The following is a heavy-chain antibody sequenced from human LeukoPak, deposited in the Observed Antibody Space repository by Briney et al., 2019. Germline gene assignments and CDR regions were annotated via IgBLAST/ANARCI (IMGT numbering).Heavy chain of an antibody. D-gene: IGHD2-2*01. V-gene: IGHV1-46*01. CDR2: IKSTGDTT. CDR3: VREDAHTYYSDF. Sequence: ASVQVSCKTSGYTFTSYHMHWVRQAPGQGLEWVAIIKSTGDTTVYAQKFQGRVTVTRDTSTSTVYMDLSSLSSEDTAVYYCVREDAHTYYSDFWGPGTLVTVSS. CDR1: GYTFTSYH. J-gene: IGHJ4*02.